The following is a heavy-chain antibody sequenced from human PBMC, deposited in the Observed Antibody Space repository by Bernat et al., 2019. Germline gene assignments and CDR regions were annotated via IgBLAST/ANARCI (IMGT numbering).Heavy chain of an antibody. J-gene: IGHJ6*03. CDR2: IYYSGST. V-gene: IGHV4-39*01. CDR3: ARPTIGTGFLEWLCIPGYYYMDV. D-gene: IGHD3-3*01. CDR1: GGPISSSSYY. Sequence: QLQLQDSGPGLVKPSETQSLTCTVPGGPISSSSYYWGWIRQPPRKGLEWIGSIYYSGSTYYDPSLKSRVTISVDTSKNQFSLKLSSVTAADTAVYYCARPTIGTGFLEWLCIPGYYYMDVWGKGTTVTVSS.